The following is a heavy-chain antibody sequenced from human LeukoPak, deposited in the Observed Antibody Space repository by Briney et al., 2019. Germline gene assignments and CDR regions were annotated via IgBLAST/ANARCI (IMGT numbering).Heavy chain of an antibody. CDR3: AKEGTVTTHYYCYYMDV. V-gene: IGHV3-30*02. D-gene: IGHD4-11*01. CDR2: IRYDGSNK. Sequence: GGSLRLSCAASGFTFSSYGMHWVRQAPGKGLEWVAFIRYDGSNKYYADSVKGRFTISRDNSKNTLYLQMNSLRAEDTAVYYCAKEGTVTTHYYCYYMDVWGKGTTVTVSS. CDR1: GFTFSSYG. J-gene: IGHJ6*03.